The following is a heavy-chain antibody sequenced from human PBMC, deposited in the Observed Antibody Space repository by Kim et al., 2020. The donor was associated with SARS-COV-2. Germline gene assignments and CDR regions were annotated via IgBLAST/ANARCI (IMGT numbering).Heavy chain of an antibody. CDR2: ISGSGGST. CDR1: GFTFSSYA. J-gene: IGHJ4*02. V-gene: IGHV3-23*01. D-gene: IGHD3-22*01. Sequence: GGSLRLSCAASGFTFSSYAMSWVRQAPGKGLEWVSAISGSGGSTYYADSVKGRFTISRDNSKNTLYLQMNSLRAEDTAVYYCAKGTRGGYYSPGDYWGQGTLVTVSS. CDR3: AKGTRGGYYSPGDY.